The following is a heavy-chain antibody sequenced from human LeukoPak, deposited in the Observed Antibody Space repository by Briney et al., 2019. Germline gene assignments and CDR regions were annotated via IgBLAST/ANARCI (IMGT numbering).Heavy chain of an antibody. J-gene: IGHJ1*01. CDR2: ISSSSSYI. D-gene: IGHD4-17*01. CDR3: ARDANPWAVTNKYFQH. Sequence: GGSLRLSCAASGFTFSSYSMNWVRQAPGKGLEWVSSISSSSSYIYYADPVKGRFTISRDNAKNSLYLQMNSLRAEDTAVYYCARDANPWAVTNKYFQHWGQGTLVTVSS. CDR1: GFTFSSYS. V-gene: IGHV3-21*01.